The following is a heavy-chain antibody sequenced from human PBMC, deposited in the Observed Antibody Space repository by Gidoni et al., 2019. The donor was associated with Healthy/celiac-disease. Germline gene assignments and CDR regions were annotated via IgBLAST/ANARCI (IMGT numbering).Heavy chain of an antibody. CDR3: ARDLGIRGYSYGRGGGY. CDR1: GFTCSRYW. CDR2: ITQDGSEK. V-gene: IGHV3-7*01. Sequence: EVQLVESGGGLVQPGWSLRLTCEASGFTCSRYWMSWVRQAPGKGLEWVANITQDGSEKYYVDSVKGRFTISRDNAKNSLYLQMNSLRAEDTAVYYCARDLGIRGYSYGRGGGYWGQGTLVTVSS. D-gene: IGHD5-18*01. J-gene: IGHJ4*02.